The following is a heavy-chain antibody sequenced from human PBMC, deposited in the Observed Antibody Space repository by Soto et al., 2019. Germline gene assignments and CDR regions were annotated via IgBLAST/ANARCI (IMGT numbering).Heavy chain of an antibody. J-gene: IGHJ6*02. D-gene: IGHD6-13*01. CDR1: GGSFIGYY. CDR3: ASGGSSSWYYYGMDV. CDR2: INHSGST. V-gene: IGHV4-34*01. Sequence: SQTLSLTCAVYGGSFIGYYWSRILQPPGKGLEWIGEINHSGSTNYNPSLKSRVTISVDTSKNQFSLKLSSVTAADTAVYYCASGGSSSWYYYGMDVWGQGTTVTVSS.